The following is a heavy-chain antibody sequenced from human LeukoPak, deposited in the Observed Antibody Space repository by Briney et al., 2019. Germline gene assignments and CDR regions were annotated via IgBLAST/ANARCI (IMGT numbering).Heavy chain of an antibody. D-gene: IGHD3-3*01. CDR1: GGTFSSYA. V-gene: IGHV1-69*05. CDR3: ARDSLDRVAIFGVVHDRYYYYYYMDV. CDR2: IIPIFGTA. J-gene: IGHJ6*03. Sequence: ASVKVSCKASGGTFSSYAISWVRQAPGQGLEWMGGIIPIFGTANYAQKFQGRVTITTDESTSTAYMELSSLRSEDTAVYYCARDSLDRVAIFGVVHDRYYYYYYMDVWGKGTTVTVSS.